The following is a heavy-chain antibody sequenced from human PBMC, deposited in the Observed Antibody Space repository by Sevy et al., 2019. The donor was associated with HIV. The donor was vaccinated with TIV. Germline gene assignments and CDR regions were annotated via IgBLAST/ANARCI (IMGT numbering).Heavy chain of an antibody. D-gene: IGHD5-18*01. V-gene: IGHV3-23*01. CDR3: VKEVSEYSYSDY. J-gene: IGHJ4*02. Sequence: GGSLRLSCAASGFTFSNYAMSWLRQTPGKGLEWVSAISGSAHRTYYTDSVKGRFTISRDNSKNMLFLQMNSLRAEDTAVYYCVKEVSEYSYSDYWGQGTLVTVSS. CDR1: GFTFSNYA. CDR2: ISGSAHRT.